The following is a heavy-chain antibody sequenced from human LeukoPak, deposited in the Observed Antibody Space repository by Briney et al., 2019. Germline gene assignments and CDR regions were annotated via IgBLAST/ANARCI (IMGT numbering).Heavy chain of an antibody. V-gene: IGHV1-69*01. D-gene: IGHD2-2*01. Sequence: ASVKVSCKASGGXFSSYAISWVRQAPGQGLEWLGGIIPIFGTANYAQKFQGRVTITADESTSTAYMELSSLRSEDTAVYYCARDRKPRHILVVPAAMSGGATDTFDIWGQGTMVAVSS. J-gene: IGHJ3*02. CDR2: IIPIFGTA. CDR3: ARDRKPRHILVVPAAMSGGATDTFDI. CDR1: GGXFSSYA.